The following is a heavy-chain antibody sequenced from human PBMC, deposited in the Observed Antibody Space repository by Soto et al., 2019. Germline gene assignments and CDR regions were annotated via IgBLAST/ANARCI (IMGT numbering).Heavy chain of an antibody. CDR1: GGSISSTSYY. CDR2: LYYSGST. J-gene: IGHJ5*02. CDR3: ARDRGPLLWFGELFSNWFDP. V-gene: IGHV4-39*07. D-gene: IGHD3-10*01. Sequence: SETLSLTCTVSGGSISSTSYYWVWIRQPPGKGLEWIGSLYYSGSTYYNPSLKSRVTISVDTSKNQFSLKLSSVTAADTAVYYCARDRGPLLWFGELFSNWFDPWGQGTLVTVSS.